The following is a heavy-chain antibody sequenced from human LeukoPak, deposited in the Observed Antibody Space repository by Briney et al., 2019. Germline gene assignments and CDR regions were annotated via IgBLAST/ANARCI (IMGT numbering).Heavy chain of an antibody. J-gene: IGHJ6*03. Sequence: SGTLSLTCAVSGGSISSSNWWSWVRQPPGKGLEWIGEIYHSGSTNYNPSLKSRVTISVDTSKNQFSLKLSSVTAADTAVYYCARLNHYYYMDVWGKGTTVTVSS. CDR1: GGSISSSNW. CDR3: ARLNHYYYMDV. CDR2: IYHSGST. V-gene: IGHV4-4*02.